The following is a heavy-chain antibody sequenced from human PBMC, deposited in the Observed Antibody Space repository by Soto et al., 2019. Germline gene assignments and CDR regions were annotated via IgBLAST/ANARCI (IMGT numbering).Heavy chain of an antibody. V-gene: IGHV3-11*01. Sequence: PVGSLRLSCAASGFPFSDSYMSWIRQAPGKGLEWISYITISGNTVYYADSLKGRFTISRDNAKNSLYLQMNRLRAEDTAVYYCARVSWREKYGMDVWGQGTTVTVSS. CDR3: ARVSWREKYGMDV. CDR1: GFPFSDSY. CDR2: ITISGNTV. J-gene: IGHJ6*02.